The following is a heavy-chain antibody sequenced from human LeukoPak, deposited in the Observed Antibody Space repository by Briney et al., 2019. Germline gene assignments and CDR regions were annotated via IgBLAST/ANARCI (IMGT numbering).Heavy chain of an antibody. D-gene: IGHD1-26*01. J-gene: IGHJ4*02. CDR3: AKSGGYGLIDY. CDR1: GASISGSGYY. Sequence: SETLSLTCAVSGASISGSGYYWGWIRQPPGKGLEWIGSIYSSGSTYYNASLQSRVTISIETSKNQTSLRLNSVTAADTAMYYCAKSGGYGLIDYWGQGTLVTVSS. V-gene: IGHV4-39*01. CDR2: IYSSGST.